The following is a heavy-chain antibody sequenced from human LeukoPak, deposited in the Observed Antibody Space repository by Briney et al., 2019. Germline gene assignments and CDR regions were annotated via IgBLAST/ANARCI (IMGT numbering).Heavy chain of an antibody. CDR2: INSDGGGA. CDR3: ASTDYDFWSGKASYYYYGMDV. Sequence: GGSLRLSCAASGITFGNNWMHWVRQAPGKGLVWISRINSDGGGAIYADSVKGRFTVSRDNAKNTLYLQMNSLRAEDTAVYYCASTDYDFWSGKASYYYYGMDVWGQGTTVTVSS. D-gene: IGHD3-3*01. V-gene: IGHV3-74*01. J-gene: IGHJ6*02. CDR1: GITFGNNW.